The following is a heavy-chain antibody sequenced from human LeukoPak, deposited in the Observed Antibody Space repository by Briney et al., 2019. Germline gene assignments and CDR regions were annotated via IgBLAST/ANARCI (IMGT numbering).Heavy chain of an antibody. CDR1: GDSISSSSHY. CDR3: ARDYYMLRGLHWFDP. D-gene: IGHD3-10*01. J-gene: IGHJ5*02. CDR2: IYYTGNT. V-gene: IGHV4-39*07. Sequence: SETLSLTCTVSGDSISSSSHYWGWIRQPPGKGLEWIGSIYYTGNTFYNPPLQSRLTISIDTSRNQFSLKLSSVTAADTAMYYCARDYYMLRGLHWFDPWGHGTLVTVSS.